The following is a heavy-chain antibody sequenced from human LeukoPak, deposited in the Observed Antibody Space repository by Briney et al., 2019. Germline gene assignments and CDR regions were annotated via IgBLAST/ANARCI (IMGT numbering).Heavy chain of an antibody. CDR2: ISGSGDAI. CDR1: GFTFSRYP. V-gene: IGHV3-48*01. D-gene: IGHD3-10*01. J-gene: IGHJ6*03. Sequence: PGGSLRLSCATSGFTFSRYPMIWVRQAPGKGLECISYISGSGDAIHYADSVKGRFTFSRDNAKNSLYLQTNSLRGEDTAVYYCAKASGGLIGVYYYYYMDVWGKGTTVTVSS. CDR3: AKASGGLIGVYYYYYMDV.